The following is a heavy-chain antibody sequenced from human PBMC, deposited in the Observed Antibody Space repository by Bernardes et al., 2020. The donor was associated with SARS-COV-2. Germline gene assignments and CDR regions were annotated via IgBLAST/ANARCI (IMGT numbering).Heavy chain of an antibody. CDR3: AGTKVVTPRLFDY. J-gene: IGHJ4*02. CDR2: ISGTGFTT. V-gene: IGHV3-23*01. D-gene: IGHD4-17*01. Sequence: AGSLFLSCAVSAVTVKNSAMSWVRQAPGQGLEWVSGISGTGFTTYYADSVKGRFTISRDSSKTTLYLQMNSLRAEDTAVYYCAGTKVVTPRLFDYWGQGTLVSVSS. CDR1: AVTVKNSA.